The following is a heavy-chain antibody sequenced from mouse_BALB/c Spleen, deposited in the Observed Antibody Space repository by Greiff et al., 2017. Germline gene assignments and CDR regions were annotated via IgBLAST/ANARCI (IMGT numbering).Heavy chain of an antibody. J-gene: IGHJ4*01. Sequence: EVKVVKSGGGLVQPGGSRKLSCAASGFTFSSFGMHWVRQAPEKGLEWVAYISSGSSTIYYADTVKGRFTISRDNPKNTLFLQMTSLRSEDTAMYYCARRDRYDAMDYWGQGTSVTVSS. CDR2: ISSGSSTI. D-gene: IGHD2-14*01. V-gene: IGHV5-17*02. CDR3: ARRDRYDAMDY. CDR1: GFTFSSFG.